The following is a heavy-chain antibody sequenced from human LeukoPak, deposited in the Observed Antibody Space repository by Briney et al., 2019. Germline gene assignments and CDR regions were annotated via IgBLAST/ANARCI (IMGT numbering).Heavy chain of an antibody. CDR2: ISTSSSYI. Sequence: GGSLRLSCAGSGFTFSSYSMKWVRQAPGKGLEWVSFISTSSSYIHNADSVKGRFTISRDNAENSLYPQMNSLRAEDTAVYYCARAAIAAARIYYYMDVWGKGTTVTVSS. D-gene: IGHD6-13*01. J-gene: IGHJ6*03. V-gene: IGHV3-21*01. CDR3: ARAAIAAARIYYYMDV. CDR1: GFTFSSYS.